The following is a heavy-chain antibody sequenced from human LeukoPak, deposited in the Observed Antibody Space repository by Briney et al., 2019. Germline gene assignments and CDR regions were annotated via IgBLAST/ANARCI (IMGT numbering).Heavy chain of an antibody. CDR1: GGSISSSSYY. V-gene: IGHV4-39*07. J-gene: IGHJ6*03. Sequence: SETLSLTCTVSGGSISSSSYYWGWIRQPPGKGLEWIGSIYYSGSTYYNPSLKSRVTISVDTSKNQFSLKLSSVTAADTAVYYCARFSSYMDVWGKGTTVTVSS. CDR3: ARFSSYMDV. CDR2: IYYSGST.